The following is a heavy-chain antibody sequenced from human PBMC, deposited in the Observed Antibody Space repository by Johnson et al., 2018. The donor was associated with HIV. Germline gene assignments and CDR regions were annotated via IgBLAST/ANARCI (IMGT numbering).Heavy chain of an antibody. J-gene: IGHJ3*02. V-gene: IGHV3-30-3*01. CDR1: GFTFSRCA. CDR2: ISYDGNNK. D-gene: IGHD2-15*01. Sequence: QVQLVESGGGVVQPGRSLRLSCAASGFTFSRCAMHWVRQSPGKGLEWVAVISYDGNNKYYADSVKGRFTISRDNSKNTLYLQMNILRAEDTAVYYCAREGGRDAFDIGGQGTMVTVSS. CDR3: AREGGRDAFDI.